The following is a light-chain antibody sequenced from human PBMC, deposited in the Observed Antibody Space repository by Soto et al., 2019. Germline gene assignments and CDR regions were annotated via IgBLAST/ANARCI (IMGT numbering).Light chain of an antibody. V-gene: IGLV2-8*01. CDR1: KNGSGVYEF. CDR3: KSYAGSNTYV. J-gene: IGLJ1*01. CDR2: EVV. Sequence: QSAPTQPPSASWAPGQSVTISCTGSKNGSGVYEFVSWYQHHPGKAPRLIIYEVVQRPSGVPHRFSGSKSGNTASLTVSGLQAADEADYFCKSYAGSNTYVFGSGTKVTVL.